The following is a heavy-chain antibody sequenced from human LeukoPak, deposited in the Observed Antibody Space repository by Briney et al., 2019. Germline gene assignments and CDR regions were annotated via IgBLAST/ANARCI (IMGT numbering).Heavy chain of an antibody. Sequence: PGGSLRLSCAASGFTFSKYIMHWVRQAPGKGLDWVAVILENGSRQYYADSVKGRFTISRDNSKNTLSLQMNSLRGEDTAVYYCARMWHDYWGQGTLVTVSS. CDR2: ILENGSRQ. J-gene: IGHJ4*02. D-gene: IGHD2-21*01. CDR1: GFTFSKYI. V-gene: IGHV3-30*04. CDR3: ARMWHDY.